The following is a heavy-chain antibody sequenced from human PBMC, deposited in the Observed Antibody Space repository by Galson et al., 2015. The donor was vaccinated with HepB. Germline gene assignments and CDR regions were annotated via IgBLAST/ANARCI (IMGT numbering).Heavy chain of an antibody. CDR2: IYSGGST. CDR1: GFTVSSNY. D-gene: IGHD6-25*01. Sequence: SLRLSCAASGFTVSSNYMSWVRQAPGKGLEWVSVIYSGGSTYYADSVKGRFTISRDNSKNTLYLQMNSLRAEDTAVYYCARGLKAAAGLETQYYYYGMDVWGQGTTVTVSS. V-gene: IGHV3-66*01. CDR3: ARGLKAAAGLETQYYYYGMDV. J-gene: IGHJ6*02.